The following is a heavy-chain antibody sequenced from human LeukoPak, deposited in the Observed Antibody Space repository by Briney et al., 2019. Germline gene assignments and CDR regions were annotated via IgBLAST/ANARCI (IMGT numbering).Heavy chain of an antibody. V-gene: IGHV4-39*07. Sequence: PSETLSLTCTVSGGSISSSSYYWGWIRQPPGKGLEWIGEINHSGSTKYNPSLKSRVTISVDTSKNQFSLKLSSVTAADTAVYYCARDAGDSGSYYLTNWFDPWGQGTLVTVSS. CDR2: INHSGST. J-gene: IGHJ5*02. D-gene: IGHD3-10*01. CDR1: GGSISSSSYY. CDR3: ARDAGDSGSYYLTNWFDP.